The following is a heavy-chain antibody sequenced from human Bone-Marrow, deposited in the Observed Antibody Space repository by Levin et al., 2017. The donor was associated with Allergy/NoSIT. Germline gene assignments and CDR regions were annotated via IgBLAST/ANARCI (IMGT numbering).Heavy chain of an antibody. V-gene: IGHV4-59*01. Sequence: SQTLSLTCTVSGISINNFYWTWIRQSPGKGLEWIAYVYYTGTTNYNPSLGSQVTISVDTSRNQFSLRMTSMTAADTAVYYCAKILTGHGPYFDYWGQGALVTVSS. CDR2: VYYTGTT. CDR1: GISINNFY. D-gene: IGHD3-9*01. CDR3: AKILTGHGPYFDY. J-gene: IGHJ4*02.